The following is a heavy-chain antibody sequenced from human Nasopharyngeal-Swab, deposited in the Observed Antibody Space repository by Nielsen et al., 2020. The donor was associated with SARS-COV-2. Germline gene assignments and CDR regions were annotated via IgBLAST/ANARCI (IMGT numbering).Heavy chain of an antibody. Sequence: GESLKISCAASGFTFSTYHMNWVRQAPGKGLEWVAVISHDGRGNVYADSVKGRFTISRDNSTLYLQMNSLRAEDTALYHCARPLSRDSTWTTEANWFDPWGQGTLVTVSS. D-gene: IGHD6-13*01. V-gene: IGHV3-30*03. CDR1: GFTFSTYH. CDR2: ISHDGRGN. CDR3: ARPLSRDSTWTTEANWFDP. J-gene: IGHJ5*02.